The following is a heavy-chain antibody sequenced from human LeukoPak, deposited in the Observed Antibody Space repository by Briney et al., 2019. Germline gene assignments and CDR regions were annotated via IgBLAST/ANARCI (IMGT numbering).Heavy chain of an antibody. CDR1: GYSFTNYA. J-gene: IGHJ4*02. V-gene: IGHV7-4-1*02. Sequence: GASVKVSCKASGYSFTNYAMNWVRQAPGQGLEWMGWIHPSTGNPTYVQGFTGRFVFSLDTSVSTTYLQISSLKAEDTAVYFCARAFQSLGGLSLPDYWGQGTLLTVSS. CDR3: ARAFQSLGGLSLPDY. CDR2: IHPSTGNP. D-gene: IGHD3-16*02.